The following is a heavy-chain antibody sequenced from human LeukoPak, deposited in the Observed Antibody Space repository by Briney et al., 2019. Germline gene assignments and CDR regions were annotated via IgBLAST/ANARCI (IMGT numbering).Heavy chain of an antibody. V-gene: IGHV3-23*01. D-gene: IGHD2-2*01. CDR3: AKVVVPAAYYFYGMDI. Sequence: GGSLRLSCAASGFTFSRYYMAWVRQTPGKGLEWVSGVSGNGLKTFYADSVKGRFTISRDNSKKTVDLQMNNLRVEDSAIFYCAKVVVPAAYYFYGMDIWGPGTTVTVSS. CDR1: GFTFSRYY. J-gene: IGHJ6*02. CDR2: VSGNGLKT.